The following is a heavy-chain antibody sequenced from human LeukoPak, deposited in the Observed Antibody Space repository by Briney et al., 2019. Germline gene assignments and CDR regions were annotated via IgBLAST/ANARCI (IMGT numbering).Heavy chain of an antibody. J-gene: IGHJ4*02. CDR3: ARAPRYQPLLYYFDY. V-gene: IGHV3-30*04. D-gene: IGHD2-2*01. CDR1: GFTFSSYA. CDR2: ISYDGSNK. Sequence: GGSLRLSCAASGFTFSSYAMHWVRQAPGKGLEWVAVISYDGSNKYYADSVKGRFTISRDNSKNTLYPQMNSLRAEDTAVYYCARAPRYQPLLYYFDYWGQGTLVTVSS.